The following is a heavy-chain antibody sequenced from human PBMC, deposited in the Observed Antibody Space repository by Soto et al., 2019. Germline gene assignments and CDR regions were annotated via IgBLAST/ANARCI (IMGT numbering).Heavy chain of an antibody. CDR1: GGSISSGGYY. V-gene: IGHV4-31*03. CDR3: ARADCSGGSCYSIAGWFAP. D-gene: IGHD2-15*01. Sequence: QVQLQESGPGLVKPSQTLSLTCTVSGGSISSGGYYWSWIRQHPGKGLEWIGNIYSSGSTYYNPSRQRRVTRSVYTSKTPFSQKLSCVTAADTAVYYCARADCSGGSCYSIAGWFAPWRQGTLVTVSS. J-gene: IGHJ5*02. CDR2: IYSSGST.